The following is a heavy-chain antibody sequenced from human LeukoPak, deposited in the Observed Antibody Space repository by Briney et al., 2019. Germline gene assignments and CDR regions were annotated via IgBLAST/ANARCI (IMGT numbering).Heavy chain of an antibody. J-gene: IGHJ4*02. CDR3: ASSPILYGSGSKPLFDY. Sequence: SETLSLTCTVSGGSIGSGGYYWSWIRQHPGKGLEWIGYIYYSGSTYYNPSLKSRVTISVDTSKNQFSLKLSSVTAADTAVYYCASSPILYGSGSKPLFDYWGQGTLVTVSS. CDR2: IYYSGST. V-gene: IGHV4-31*03. CDR1: GGSIGSGGYY. D-gene: IGHD3-10*01.